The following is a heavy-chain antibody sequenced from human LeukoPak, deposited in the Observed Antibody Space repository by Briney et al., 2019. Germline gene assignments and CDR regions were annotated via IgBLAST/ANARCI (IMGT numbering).Heavy chain of an antibody. J-gene: IGHJ4*02. V-gene: IGHV3-30*01. CDR1: GFTFRNYA. CDR2: ISSGGTYE. CDR3: ARDSTYYYDSGSSGPHYFDN. Sequence: GGSLRLSCAASGFTFRNYAMHWVRQAPGKGLEWVSLISSGGTYEYYADSVKGRFTISRDNSKNTLYLQLNSLRAEDTAVYYCARDSTYYYDSGSSGPHYFDNWGQGTLVTVSS. D-gene: IGHD3-10*01.